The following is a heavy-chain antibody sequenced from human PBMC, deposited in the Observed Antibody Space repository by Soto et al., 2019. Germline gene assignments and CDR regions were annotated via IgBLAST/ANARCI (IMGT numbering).Heavy chain of an antibody. J-gene: IGHJ4*02. CDR2: INHSGST. CDR3: ARGGGTVTTSYFDY. Sequence: PSETLSLTCAVYGGSFSGYYWSWIRQPPGKGLEWIGEINHSGSTNYNPSLKSRVTISVDTSKNQFSLKLSSVTAADTSVYYCARGGGTVTTSYFDYWGQGTLVTVSS. V-gene: IGHV4-34*01. D-gene: IGHD4-17*01. CDR1: GGSFSGYY.